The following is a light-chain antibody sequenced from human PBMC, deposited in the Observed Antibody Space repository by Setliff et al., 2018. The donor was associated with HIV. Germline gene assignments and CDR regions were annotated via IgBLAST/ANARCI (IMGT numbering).Light chain of an antibody. Sequence: SVLTQPPSASGSPGQSVTISCTGTSSDVGGYNYVSWYQQHPGKAPKLIIYEVTKRPSGVPDRFSGSKSGNTASLTVSGLQAEDEADYYYNSYGASRVFGTGTKVTVL. CDR2: EVT. CDR1: SSDVGGYNY. CDR3: NSYGASRV. V-gene: IGLV2-8*01. J-gene: IGLJ1*01.